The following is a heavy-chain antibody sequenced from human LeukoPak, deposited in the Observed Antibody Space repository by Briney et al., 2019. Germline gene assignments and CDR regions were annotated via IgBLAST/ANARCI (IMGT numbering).Heavy chain of an antibody. Sequence: GGSLRLSCTASGFTFGDYAMSWFRQAPGKGLEWVSAISGSGGSTYYADSVKGRFTISRDNSKNTLYLQMNSLRAEDTAVYYCVTIRDYDHWGQGTLVTVSS. CDR2: ISGSGGST. CDR3: VTIRDYDH. D-gene: IGHD5-24*01. J-gene: IGHJ4*02. V-gene: IGHV3-23*01. CDR1: GFTFGDYA.